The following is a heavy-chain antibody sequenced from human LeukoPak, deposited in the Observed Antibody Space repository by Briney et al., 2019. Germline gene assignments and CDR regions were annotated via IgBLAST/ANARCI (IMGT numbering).Heavy chain of an antibody. CDR2: ISSSSSYI. Sequence: PGGSLRLSCAASGFTFSSYSMTWVRQAPGKGLEWVSSISSSSSYIYYADSVKGRFTISRDNAKNSLYLQMNSLRAEDTAVYYCARVGVYSSSSEFDYWGQGTLVTVSS. J-gene: IGHJ4*02. D-gene: IGHD6-6*01. CDR3: ARVGVYSSSSEFDY. CDR1: GFTFSSYS. V-gene: IGHV3-21*01.